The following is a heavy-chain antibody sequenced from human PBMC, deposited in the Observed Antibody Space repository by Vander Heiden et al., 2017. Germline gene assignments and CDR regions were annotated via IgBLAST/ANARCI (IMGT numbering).Heavy chain of an antibody. CDR1: GFSFSTLS. V-gene: IGHV3-23*01. CDR2: ITGSGAGT. Sequence: EVQLLESGGGLAQPGGSLRLSCAASGFSFSTLSLAWVGQAPGKGLEWVSSITGSGAGTDFADPVRGRFTISRDNSKSTLSLQMNYLRAEDTAVYYWAKGSRRNYDPWGQGTLVTVSS. CDR3: AKGSRRNYDP. J-gene: IGHJ5*02. D-gene: IGHD4-4*01.